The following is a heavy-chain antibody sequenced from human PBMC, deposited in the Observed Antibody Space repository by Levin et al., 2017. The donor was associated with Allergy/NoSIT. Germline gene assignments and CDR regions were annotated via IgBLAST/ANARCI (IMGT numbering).Heavy chain of an antibody. CDR3: ARGGDIVVVVAATPRVVWFDP. CDR1: GGSFSGYY. CDR2: INHSGST. J-gene: IGHJ5*02. D-gene: IGHD2-15*01. Sequence: GSLRLSCAVYGGSFSGYYWSWIRQPPGKGLEWIGEINHSGSTNYNPSLKSRVTISVDTSKNQFSLKLSSVTAADTAVYYCARGGDIVVVVAATPRVVWFDPWGQGTLVTVSS. V-gene: IGHV4-34*01.